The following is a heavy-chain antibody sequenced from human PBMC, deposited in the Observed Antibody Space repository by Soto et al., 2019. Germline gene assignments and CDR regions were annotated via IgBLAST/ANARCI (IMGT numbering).Heavy chain of an antibody. CDR2: ISSSSSTI. D-gene: IGHD3-3*01. CDR3: ARAERITIFGGSYYYGMDV. Sequence: EVQLVESGGGLVQPGGSLRLSCAASGFTFSSYSMNWVRQAPGKGLEWVSYISSSSSTIYYADSVKGRFTISRDNAKNSLYLQMNSLRDEDTAVYYCARAERITIFGGSYYYGMDVWGQGTTVTVSS. V-gene: IGHV3-48*02. J-gene: IGHJ6*02. CDR1: GFTFSSYS.